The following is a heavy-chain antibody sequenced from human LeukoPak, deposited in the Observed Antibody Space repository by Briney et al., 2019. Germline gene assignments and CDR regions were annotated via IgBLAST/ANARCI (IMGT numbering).Heavy chain of an antibody. CDR2: ISSSSNYR. V-gene: IGHV3-21*01. CDR1: GFTFSSYS. J-gene: IGHJ4*02. D-gene: IGHD2-15*01. Sequence: GGSLRLSCAASGFTFSSYSMNWVRQAPGKGLEWVSCISSSSNYRYYADSVKGRFTISRDNAKNSLYLQMNSLRAEDTAVYYCAKVSDKVAFDYWGQGTLVTASS. CDR3: AKVSDKVAFDY.